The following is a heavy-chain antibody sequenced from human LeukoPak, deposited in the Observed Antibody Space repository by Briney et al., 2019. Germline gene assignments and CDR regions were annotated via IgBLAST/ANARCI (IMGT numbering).Heavy chain of an antibody. V-gene: IGHV3-30*18. CDR1: GFTFSSYN. CDR2: ISYDGSK. Sequence: GRSLRLSCGASGFTFSSYNMHWVRQAPGKGLEGVALISYDGSKYYADAVKGRFSISRDNSKNTLYLQMNSLRAEDTAVYYCAKDLGYSNGHALGYWGQGTLVTVSS. D-gene: IGHD5-18*01. J-gene: IGHJ4*02. CDR3: AKDLGYSNGHALGY.